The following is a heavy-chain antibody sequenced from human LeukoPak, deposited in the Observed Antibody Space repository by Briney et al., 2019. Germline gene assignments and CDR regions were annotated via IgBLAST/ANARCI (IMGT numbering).Heavy chain of an antibody. CDR2: INHSGST. V-gene: IGHV4-34*01. J-gene: IGHJ6*02. D-gene: IGHD4-11*01. CDR1: GVSFSGYY. CDR3: ARGNYVRYYYYYYGMDV. Sequence: PSETLSLTCAVYGVSFSGYYWSWIRQPPGKGLEWIGEINHSGSTNYNPSLKSRVTISVDTSKNQFSLKLSSVTAADTAVYYCARGNYVRYYYYYYGMDVWGQGTTVTVSS.